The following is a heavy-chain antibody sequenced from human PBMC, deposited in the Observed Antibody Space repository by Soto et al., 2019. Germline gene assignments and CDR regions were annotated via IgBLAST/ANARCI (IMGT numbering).Heavy chain of an antibody. Sequence: GGSLRLSCAASGFTFSSYAMSWVRQAPGKGLEWVSAISGSGGSTYYADSVKGRFTISRDNSKNTLYLQMNSLRAEDTAVYYCAKGSQDVLRFLEWLFAFEYWGQGTLVTVSS. CDR3: AKGSQDVLRFLEWLFAFEY. CDR2: ISGSGGST. V-gene: IGHV3-23*01. CDR1: GFTFSSYA. D-gene: IGHD3-3*01. J-gene: IGHJ4*02.